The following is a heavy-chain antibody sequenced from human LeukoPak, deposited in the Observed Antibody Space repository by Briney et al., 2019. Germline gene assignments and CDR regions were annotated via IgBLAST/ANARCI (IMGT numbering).Heavy chain of an antibody. D-gene: IGHD2/OR15-2a*01. J-gene: IGHJ4*02. CDR3: ARSLSY. CDR2: IYYSGST. CDR1: GGSISSYY. V-gene: IGHV4-39*01. Sequence: SETLSLTCTVSGGSISSYYWSWIRQPPGKGLEWIGSIYYSGSTYYNPSLKSRVTISVDTSKNQFSLKLSSVTAADTAVYYCARSLSYWGQGTLVTVSS.